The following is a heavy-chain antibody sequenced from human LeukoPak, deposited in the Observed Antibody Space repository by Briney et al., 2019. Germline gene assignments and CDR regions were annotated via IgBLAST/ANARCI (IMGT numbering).Heavy chain of an antibody. CDR3: ARAGRLIAFDI. J-gene: IGHJ3*02. Sequence: PGGSLRLSCAASGFTVSSNYMSWVRQAPGKGLEWVSVIYSGGSTYYADSVKGRFTISRDSSKNTLYLQMNSLRAEDTAVYYCARAGRLIAFDIWGQGTMVTVSS. V-gene: IGHV3-53*01. CDR1: GFTVSSNY. D-gene: IGHD3-16*01. CDR2: IYSGGST.